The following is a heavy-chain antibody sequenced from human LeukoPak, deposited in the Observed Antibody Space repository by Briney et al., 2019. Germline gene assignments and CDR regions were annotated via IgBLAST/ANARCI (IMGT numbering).Heavy chain of an antibody. Sequence: GGSLRLSCAASGFTFSSYWMSWVRQAPGKGLEWVANIKQDGSEKYYVDSVKGRFTISRDSAKNSLYLQMNSLRAEDTAVYYCARDLSGYYWRYFDLWGRGTLVTVSS. CDR3: ARDLSGYYWRYFDL. D-gene: IGHD3-3*01. J-gene: IGHJ2*01. V-gene: IGHV3-7*01. CDR2: IKQDGSEK. CDR1: GFTFSSYW.